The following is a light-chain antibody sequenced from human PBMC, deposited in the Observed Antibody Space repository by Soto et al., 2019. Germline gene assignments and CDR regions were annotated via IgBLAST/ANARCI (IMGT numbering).Light chain of an antibody. CDR2: GNS. J-gene: IGLJ3*02. CDR3: QSYDGSLSGSV. V-gene: IGLV1-40*01. Sequence: QSVLTQPPSVSGAPGPRVTLSCTGSSSNIGAGSDGHRYQQLPGPAPKLLIYGNSNQPSGVPDRFSGSKSGTSASLAITGLQAEDEDDYYCQSYDGSLSGSVFGGGTKVTVL. CDR1: SSNIGAGSD.